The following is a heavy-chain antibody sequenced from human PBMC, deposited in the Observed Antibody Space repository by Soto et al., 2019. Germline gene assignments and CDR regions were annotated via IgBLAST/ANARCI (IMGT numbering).Heavy chain of an antibody. D-gene: IGHD2-15*01. Sequence: GGSLRLSCAASGFTFSSYSMNWVRQAPGKGLEWVSSISSSSSYIYYADSVKGRFTISRDNAKNSLYPQMNSLGAEDTAVYYCARDCSGGSCYPNDDAFDIWGQGTMVTVSS. CDR1: GFTFSSYS. CDR3: ARDCSGGSCYPNDDAFDI. CDR2: ISSSSSYI. J-gene: IGHJ3*02. V-gene: IGHV3-21*01.